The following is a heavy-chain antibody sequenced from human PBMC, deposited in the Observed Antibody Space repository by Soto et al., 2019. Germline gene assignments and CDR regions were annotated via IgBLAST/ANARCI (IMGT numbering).Heavy chain of an antibody. J-gene: IGHJ4*02. CDR2: IRSKTNSYAT. Sequence: GSLRLSCAASGFTLGGSAMHWVRQASGKGLEWVGHIRSKTNSYATAYAESVKGRFTISRDDSMNTAYLQMNSLKTEGTAVYFCTRQTDAVQWLVVPTDYNFDYWGQGTLVTVSS. V-gene: IGHV3-73*01. CDR1: GFTLGGSA. CDR3: TRQTDAVQWLVVPTDYNFDY. D-gene: IGHD6-19*01.